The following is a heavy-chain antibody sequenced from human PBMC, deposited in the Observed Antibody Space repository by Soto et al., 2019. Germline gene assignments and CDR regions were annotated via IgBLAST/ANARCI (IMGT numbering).Heavy chain of an antibody. Sequence: SVKVSCKTSGGTFSSYAISWVRQAPGQGLEWMGGIVPLFRTTNYAQKFQGRVTITADTSTYTVYMELRGLRSGDTAVYYCARGGYSSTWSNLLDRSGLDVWGQGTTVTVSS. CDR2: IVPLFRTT. D-gene: IGHD6-13*01. CDR3: ARGGYSSTWSNLLDRSGLDV. CDR1: GGTFSSYA. V-gene: IGHV1-69*06. J-gene: IGHJ6*02.